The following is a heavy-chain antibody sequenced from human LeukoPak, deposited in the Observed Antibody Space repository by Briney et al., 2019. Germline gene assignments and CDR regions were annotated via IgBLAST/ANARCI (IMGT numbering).Heavy chain of an antibody. CDR2: IYYSGST. D-gene: IGHD3-3*01. V-gene: IGHV4-31*03. Sequence: SETLSLTCTVSGGSISNDGYYWGWIRQHPGKGLEWIGHIYYSGSTYYNPSLKSRVTISVDTSKNQFSLKLTSVTAADTAVYYCARSRSGYYGDVDYWGQGTLVTVSS. CDR1: GGSISNDGYY. CDR3: ARSRSGYYGDVDY. J-gene: IGHJ4*02.